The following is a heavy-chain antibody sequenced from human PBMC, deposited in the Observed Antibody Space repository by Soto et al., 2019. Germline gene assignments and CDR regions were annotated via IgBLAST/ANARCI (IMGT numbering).Heavy chain of an antibody. V-gene: IGHV1-18*01. CDR1: GYTFTSYG. J-gene: IGHJ3*02. CDR3: ARGEYYYDSSGYISDAFHI. D-gene: IGHD3-22*01. Sequence: QVQLVQSVAEVEKPGASVQVSCKASGYTFTSYGISWVRQAPGQGVEWMGCISACNGNTNYAQKLQGRVTMTTDTSASTACMGLRCLRSDDADVYYCARGEYYYDSSGYISDAFHIWGQGKMVTVSS. CDR2: ISACNGNT.